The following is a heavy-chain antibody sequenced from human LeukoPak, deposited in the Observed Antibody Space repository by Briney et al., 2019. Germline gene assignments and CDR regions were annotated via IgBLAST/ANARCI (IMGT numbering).Heavy chain of an antibody. D-gene: IGHD6-13*01. CDR1: GFTFSGYG. CDR2: IHYDGARS. CDR3: AKDIAAAGTD. Sequence: GGSLRLSCAASGFTFSGYGMHWVRQAPGKGLEWVAFIHYDGARSYYADSVKGRFTISRDNSKNTLYLQMNSLRAEDTAVYYCAKDIAAAGTDWGQGTLVTVSS. J-gene: IGHJ4*02. V-gene: IGHV3-30*02.